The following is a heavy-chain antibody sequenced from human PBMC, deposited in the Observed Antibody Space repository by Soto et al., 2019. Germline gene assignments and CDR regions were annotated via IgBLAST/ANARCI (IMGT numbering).Heavy chain of an antibody. V-gene: IGHV1-2*04. D-gene: IGHD1-7*01. CDR3: ARDRVTGTTLYYYYGMDV. J-gene: IGHJ6*02. Sequence: ASVKVSCKASGYTFTGYYMHWVRQAPGQGLEWMGWINPNSGGTNYAQKFQGWVTVTRDTSISTAYMELSRLRSDDTAVYYCARDRVTGTTLYYYYGMDVWGQGTTVTVSS. CDR1: GYTFTGYY. CDR2: INPNSGGT.